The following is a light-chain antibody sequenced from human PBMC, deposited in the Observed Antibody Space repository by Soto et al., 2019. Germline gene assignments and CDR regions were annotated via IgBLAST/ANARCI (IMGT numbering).Light chain of an antibody. CDR1: QSISSN. CDR3: QNYNDWPQAT. V-gene: IGKV3-15*01. CDR2: GAS. Sequence: ETVMTQYPATLSVSPGERAALSCRASQSISSNLAWYRQKPGQAHRLLIYGASIRATGIPARFSGSGSGTEFTLTISSLQSEDFAVYYCQNYNDWPQATFGQGATVE. J-gene: IGKJ1*01.